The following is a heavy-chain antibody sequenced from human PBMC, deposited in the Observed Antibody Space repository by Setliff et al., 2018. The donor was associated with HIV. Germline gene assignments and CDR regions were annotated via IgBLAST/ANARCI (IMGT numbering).Heavy chain of an antibody. D-gene: IGHD1-20*01. V-gene: IGHV4-61*09. J-gene: IGHJ5*02. CDR1: GGSVSSGSYY. Sequence: LSLTCTVSGGSVSSGSYYWSWIRQPAGRGLEWIGHRYTTGSTSYNPSLKSRVTISVDTSKNQFSLKLSSVTAADTGTYYCAHRPYNSPNWFDPWGQGTLVTVSS. CDR3: AHRPYNSPNWFDP. CDR2: RYTTGST.